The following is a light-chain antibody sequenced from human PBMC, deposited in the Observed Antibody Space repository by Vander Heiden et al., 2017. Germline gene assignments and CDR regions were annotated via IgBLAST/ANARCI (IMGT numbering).Light chain of an antibody. J-gene: IGKJ1*01. CDR3: QQYYSFPRT. CDR1: QGISRY. Sequence: IWMIHSPSLLPASTGDRVIISCRMRQGISRYLDWYQQKPGKAPELLIYAASTVQSGVPSRFRGSGSGTDFTLTISCLQPEDFATYYCQQYYSFPRTFGQGTKVEIK. V-gene: IGKV1D-8*04. CDR2: AAS.